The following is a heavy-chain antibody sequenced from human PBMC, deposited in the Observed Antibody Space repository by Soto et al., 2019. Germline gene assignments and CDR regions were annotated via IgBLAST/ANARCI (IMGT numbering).Heavy chain of an antibody. CDR2: INPSGGST. Sequence: QVQLVQSGAEVKKPGASVKISCKASGYNFTSYYMHWVRQAPGQGLEWMGIINPSGGSTNYAQKLQGRVAMTRDTSTSTVYLELNSLRSEDTAVYYCARPPSPGCINAVCYPLDYWGQGTLVTVSS. CDR3: ARPPSPGCINAVCYPLDY. CDR1: GYNFTSYY. V-gene: IGHV1-46*01. D-gene: IGHD2-8*01. J-gene: IGHJ4*02.